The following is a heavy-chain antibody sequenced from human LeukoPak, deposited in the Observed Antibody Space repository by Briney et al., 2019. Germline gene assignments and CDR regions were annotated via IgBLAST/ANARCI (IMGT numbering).Heavy chain of an antibody. V-gene: IGHV1-2*02. J-gene: IGHJ4*02. D-gene: IGHD2-21*02. Sequence: ASVKVSCKASGYTFTGYYMHWVRQAPGQGLEWMGWINPNSGGTNYAQKFQGRVTMTRDTSISTAYMELSRLRSDDTAVYYCAKGGEHLAYCGGDCYTYFDYWGQGTLVTVSS. CDR2: INPNSGGT. CDR3: AKGGEHLAYCGGDCYTYFDY. CDR1: GYTFTGYY.